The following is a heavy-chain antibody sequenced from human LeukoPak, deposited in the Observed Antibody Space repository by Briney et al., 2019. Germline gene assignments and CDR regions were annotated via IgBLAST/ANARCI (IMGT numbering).Heavy chain of an antibody. D-gene: IGHD6-19*01. CDR1: GFTFSLYA. CDR3: ARAYSSGRLVLLDY. Sequence: PGGSLRLSCAASGFTFSLYAMHWVRQAPGKGLQWVAVISYDGNHKYYADSVRGRITISRDNSKNTVDLQMSSLRTEDTAVYYCARAYSSGRLVLLDYWGQGTLVTVSS. CDR2: ISYDGNHK. V-gene: IGHV3-30-3*01. J-gene: IGHJ4*02.